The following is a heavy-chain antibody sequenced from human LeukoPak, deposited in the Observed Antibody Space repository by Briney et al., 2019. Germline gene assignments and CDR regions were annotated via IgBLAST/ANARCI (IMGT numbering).Heavy chain of an antibody. V-gene: IGHV1-8*03. CDR3: ARTTSLTASGYDY. D-gene: IGHD4-17*01. CDR1: GYTFTNYH. Sequence: ASLSVSCTASGYTFTNYHINWVRQAPGQGLEWMGWINPNTGDRAYAQTFQGRVSISNDTSISTAYMELGSRRSHDTAVYFCARTTSLTASGYDYWGQGTLVSVSS. J-gene: IGHJ4*02. CDR2: INPNTGDR.